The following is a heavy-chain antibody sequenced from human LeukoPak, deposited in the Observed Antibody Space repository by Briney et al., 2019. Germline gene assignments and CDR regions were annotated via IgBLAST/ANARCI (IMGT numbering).Heavy chain of an antibody. CDR1: GFTFSDYG. D-gene: IGHD2-8*01. J-gene: IGHJ4*02. V-gene: IGHV3-30*18. CDR3: AKDWANGDYIDH. Sequence: GGSLRLSCAASGFTFSDYGMHWVRQAPGKGLEWVAVVSYDGTNEKYADPVKGRFTISRDNSKNTLSLQMNSLRADDMAVYYCAKDWANGDYIDHWGQGTLVTVSS. CDR2: VSYDGTNE.